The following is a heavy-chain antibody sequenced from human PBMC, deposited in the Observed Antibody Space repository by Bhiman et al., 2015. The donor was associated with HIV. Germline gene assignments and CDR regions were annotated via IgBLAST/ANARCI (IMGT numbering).Heavy chain of an antibody. CDR3: ATLHYYDSSGSPYYYFGMDV. D-gene: IGHD3-22*01. J-gene: IGHJ6*02. CDR1: GLTFRNYA. V-gene: IGHV3-23*01. CDR2: INGGGDFI. Sequence: EVHVLESGGGLVQPGGSLRLSCVVSGLTFRNYAMSWVRQAPGKGLDWVSSINGGGDFIRYADSVKGRFTISRDNSKNTLYLQMNSLRAEDTAVYYCATLHYYDSSGSPYYYFGMDVWGQGTTVTVSS.